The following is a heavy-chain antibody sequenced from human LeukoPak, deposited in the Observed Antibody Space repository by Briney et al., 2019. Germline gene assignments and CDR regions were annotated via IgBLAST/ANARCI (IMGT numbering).Heavy chain of an antibody. Sequence: PGGSLRLSCAASGFTFSDHVMIWVRQAPGKGLEWVSSISSGTSYIYYADSLKGRFTISRDNAKNSLYLQMNSLRAEDTAVYYCARLGGGNQDFDYWGQGTLVTVSS. CDR2: ISSGTSYI. J-gene: IGHJ4*02. CDR1: GFTFSDHV. V-gene: IGHV3-21*01. D-gene: IGHD4-23*01. CDR3: ARLGGGNQDFDY.